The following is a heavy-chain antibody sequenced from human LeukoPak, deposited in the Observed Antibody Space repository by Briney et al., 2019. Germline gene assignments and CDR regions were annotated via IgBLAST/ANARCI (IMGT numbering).Heavy chain of an antibody. CDR3: ARGGYRYDFFNLDY. CDR1: GGFISSYY. V-gene: IGHV4-59*08. Sequence: SETLSLTCTVSGGFISSYYGRWIRHPPGGGLEWVGYIYSSGSANYDASLKSRVTISLDTSKNQFSLKLSSVTAADTAVYYCARGGYRYDFFNLDYWGQGTLVTVSS. D-gene: IGHD5-18*01. CDR2: IYSSGSA. J-gene: IGHJ4*02.